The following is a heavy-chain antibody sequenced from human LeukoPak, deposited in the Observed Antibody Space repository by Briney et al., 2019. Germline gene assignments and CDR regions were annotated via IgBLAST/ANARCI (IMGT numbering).Heavy chain of an antibody. Sequence: GGSLRLSCAVSGFTFSSYWMHWVRQAPGKGLLWVSRIESDGTGTIYADSVRGRFTISRDNAKNTMYLQMNSLRAEDTAVYYCARVGYSSVDYYGMDVWGQGTTVTVSS. CDR1: GFTFSSYW. D-gene: IGHD6-19*01. V-gene: IGHV3-74*01. CDR2: IESDGTGT. CDR3: ARVGYSSVDYYGMDV. J-gene: IGHJ6*02.